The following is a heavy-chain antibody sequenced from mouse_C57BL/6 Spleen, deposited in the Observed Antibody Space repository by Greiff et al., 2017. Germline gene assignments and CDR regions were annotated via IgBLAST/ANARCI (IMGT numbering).Heavy chain of an antibody. CDR3: AGLLYQRGFDY. Sequence: QVQLQQPGAELVRPGTSVKLSCKASGYTFTSYWMHWVKQRPGQGLEWIGVIDPSDSYTTFNQKFKGKATLTVDPSSSTAYMQLSSLTSEDSAVYYCAGLLYQRGFDYWGQGTTLTVSS. D-gene: IGHD2-12*01. V-gene: IGHV1-59*01. CDR1: GYTFTSYW. J-gene: IGHJ2*01. CDR2: IDPSDSYT.